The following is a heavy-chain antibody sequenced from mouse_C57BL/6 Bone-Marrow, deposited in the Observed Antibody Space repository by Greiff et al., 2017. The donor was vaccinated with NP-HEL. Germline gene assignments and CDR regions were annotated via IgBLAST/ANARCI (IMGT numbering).Heavy chain of an antibody. D-gene: IGHD1-1*01. V-gene: IGHV14-2*01. J-gene: IGHJ1*03. CDR3: ARSVRYPHWYFEV. Sequence: EVQLQQSGAELVKPGASVKLSCTASGFNIQDYYMHWVKQRTEQGLEWIGRIDPEAGETKYAPKFQGKATITADTSSNTAYLQLSSLTSEDTAVYYCARSVRYPHWYFEVWGTGTTVTVSS. CDR1: GFNIQDYY. CDR2: IDPEAGET.